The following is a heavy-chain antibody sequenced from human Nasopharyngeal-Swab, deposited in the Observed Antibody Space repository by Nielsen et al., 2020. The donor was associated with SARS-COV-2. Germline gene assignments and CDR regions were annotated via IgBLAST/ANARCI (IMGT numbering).Heavy chain of an antibody. CDR1: GFSITSGYY. V-gene: IGHV4-38-2*02. J-gene: IGHJ4*02. D-gene: IGHD2-21*02. Sequence: SETLSLTCTVSGFSITSGYYWGLIRQPPGKGPEYIGSIFRSGDVRYSPSLSSRVTMSVDTSKNQMSLRLRSATAADTAMYYCARLGYGDYEADYWGQGILVTVSS. CDR3: ARLGYGDYEADY. CDR2: IFRSGDV.